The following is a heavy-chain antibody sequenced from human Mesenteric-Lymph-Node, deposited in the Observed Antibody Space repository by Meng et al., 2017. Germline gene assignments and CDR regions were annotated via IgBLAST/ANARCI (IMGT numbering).Heavy chain of an antibody. J-gene: IGHJ6*02. V-gene: IGHV1-8*01. CDR2: MNPNSGNT. Sequence: ASVKVSCKASGHTLSSSDVEWVRQATGQGLEWMGWMNPNSGNTGYAQKFQGRVTMTRNTSISTAYMELSSLRSEDTAVYYCARGYYYYYGMDVWGQGTTVTVSS. CDR1: GHTLSSSD. CDR3: ARGYYYYYGMDV.